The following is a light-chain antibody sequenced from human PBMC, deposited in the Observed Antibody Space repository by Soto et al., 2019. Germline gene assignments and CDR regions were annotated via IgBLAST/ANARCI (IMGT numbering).Light chain of an antibody. CDR2: EVS. CDR1: SNDVGDYNY. J-gene: IGLJ1*01. Sequence: QSVLTQPPSASGSPGQSVTISCTGTSNDVGDYNYVSWYQQHPGKGPKLMIYEVSKRPSGVPGRFSGSKSGNTASLTVSGLQAEDEADYYCSSYAGSSTLYVFGTGTKVTVL. V-gene: IGLV2-8*01. CDR3: SSYAGSSTLYV.